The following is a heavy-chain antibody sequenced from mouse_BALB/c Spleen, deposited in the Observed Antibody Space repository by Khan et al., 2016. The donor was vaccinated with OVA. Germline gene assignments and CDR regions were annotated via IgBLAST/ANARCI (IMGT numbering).Heavy chain of an antibody. CDR2: ISNGGGST. V-gene: IGHV5-12*02. CDR1: GFTFSDYY. D-gene: IGHD2-12*01. CDR3: AIQLYGAMDY. J-gene: IGHJ4*01. Sequence: EVELVESGGGLVQPGGSLKLSCATSGFTFSDYYMYWVRQTPEKRLEWVAYISNGGGSTYYPDTVKGRFTISSDNAKNILYLQMSRLKSEDTAMFYCAIQLYGAMDYWGQGTSVTVSS.